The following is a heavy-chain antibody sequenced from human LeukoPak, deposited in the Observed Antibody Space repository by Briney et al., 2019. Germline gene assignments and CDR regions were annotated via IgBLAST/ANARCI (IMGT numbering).Heavy chain of an antibody. Sequence: VASVKVSCKASGGTFSSYAISWVRQAPGQGLEWMGRIIPILGIANYAQKFQGRVTITADKSTSTAYMELSSLRSEDTAVYYCAREGGYYDSSGYANWGQGTLVTVSS. CDR3: AREGGYYDSSGYAN. D-gene: IGHD3-22*01. J-gene: IGHJ4*02. V-gene: IGHV1-69*04. CDR1: GGTFSSYA. CDR2: IIPILGIA.